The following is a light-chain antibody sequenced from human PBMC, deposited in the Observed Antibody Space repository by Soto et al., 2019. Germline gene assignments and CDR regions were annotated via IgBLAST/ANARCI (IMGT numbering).Light chain of an antibody. CDR2: EDT. Sequence: QSALTQPASVSGSPGQSITIPCTGTSSDVGGYNLVSWFQQHPGKAPKLLIYEDTKRPSGVSNRFAGSKSGNTASLTISGLQAEDEADYYCCSYAAGSTPVLFGGGTKLTVL. CDR3: CSYAAGSTPVL. J-gene: IGLJ2*01. V-gene: IGLV2-23*01. CDR1: SSDVGGYNL.